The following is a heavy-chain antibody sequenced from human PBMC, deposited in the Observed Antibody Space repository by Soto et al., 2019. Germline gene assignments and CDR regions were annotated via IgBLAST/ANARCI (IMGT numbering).Heavy chain of an antibody. J-gene: IGHJ6*02. CDR1: GFTFSAYS. D-gene: IGHD7-27*01. V-gene: IGHV3-21*01. Sequence: EVQFVQSGGGLVKPGGSLSLSCAASGFTFSAYSMNWVRQAPGKGLEWVSYISSTSDYIYYADSVRGRFTISRDNAKNSLYLQMNSLRAEDTGVYYCATPQSGDWGPYYYYGLDVWGQGTTVTVSS. CDR3: ATPQSGDWGPYYYYGLDV. CDR2: ISSTSDYI.